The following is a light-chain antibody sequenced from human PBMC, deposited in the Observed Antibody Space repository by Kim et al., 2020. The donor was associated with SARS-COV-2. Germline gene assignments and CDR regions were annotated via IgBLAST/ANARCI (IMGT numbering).Light chain of an antibody. J-gene: IGKJ4*01. V-gene: IGKV1-39*01. Sequence: DIKMTQSPSSVAASVGDRVTIACRASQSIGTYLTWYQQKPGRAPKLLIYAASSLHSGVPSRFSGSGSGTDFTLTISDVQPEDFATYYCQQAHSTPLLSFGGGTKVDIK. CDR3: QQAHSTPLLS. CDR2: AAS. CDR1: QSIGTY.